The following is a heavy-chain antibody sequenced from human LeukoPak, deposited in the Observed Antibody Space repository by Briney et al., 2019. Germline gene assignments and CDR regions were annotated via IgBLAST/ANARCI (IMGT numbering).Heavy chain of an antibody. J-gene: IGHJ4*02. CDR1: GFTFSSYS. CDR3: ARDVLVVVAATYTLQATSSERAIDY. D-gene: IGHD2-15*01. Sequence: GGSLRLSCAASGFTFSSYSMNWVRQAPGKGLEWVSSISSSSSYIYYADSVKGRFTISRDNAKNSLYLQMNSLRAEDTAVYYCARDVLVVVAATYTLQATSSERAIDYWGQGTLVTVSS. CDR2: ISSSSSYI. V-gene: IGHV3-21*01.